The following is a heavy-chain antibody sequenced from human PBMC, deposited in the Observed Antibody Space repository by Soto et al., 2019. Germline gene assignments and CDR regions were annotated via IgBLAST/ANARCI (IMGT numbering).Heavy chain of an antibody. CDR3: ARARDVASYYGMDV. D-gene: IGHD5-12*01. Sequence: GGSLRLSCAASGFTVSSNYMSWVRHAPGKGLEWVSVIYSGGSTYYADSVKGRFTISRDNSKNTLYLQMNSLRAEDTAVYYCARARDVASYYGMDVWGQGTTVTVSS. J-gene: IGHJ6*02. CDR1: GFTVSSNY. V-gene: IGHV3-53*01. CDR2: IYSGGST.